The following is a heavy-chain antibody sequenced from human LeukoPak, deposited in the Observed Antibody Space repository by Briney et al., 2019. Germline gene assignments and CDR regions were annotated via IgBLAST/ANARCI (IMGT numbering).Heavy chain of an antibody. V-gene: IGHV1-46*01. Sequence: GASVKVSCKASGYTFTSYYMHWVRQAPGQGLEWMGIINPSGGSTSYAQKFQGRVTMTRDTSTSTVYMELSSLRSEDTAVYYCARVPTLGYCSSTSCVKDAFDIWGQGTMVTVSS. D-gene: IGHD2-2*01. CDR1: GYTFTSYY. CDR3: ARVPTLGYCSSTSCVKDAFDI. CDR2: INPSGGST. J-gene: IGHJ3*02.